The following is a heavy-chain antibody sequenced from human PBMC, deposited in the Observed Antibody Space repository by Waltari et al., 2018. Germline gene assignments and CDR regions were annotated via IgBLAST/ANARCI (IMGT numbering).Heavy chain of an antibody. CDR3: AKGFEDLLPFDH. V-gene: IGHV3-23*04. D-gene: IGHD2-21*01. CDR2: SSDGGVYT. Sequence: EVQLVGSGGTSVQPGGSLRLSCAASGFTSFNYFSSWVRQAPGKGLEWISASSDGGVYTYYADSVKGRFTISRDSSKNTIYLQMNSLRVEDTALYYCAKGFEDLLPFDHWGQGTLVTVST. J-gene: IGHJ4*02. CDR1: GFTSFNYF.